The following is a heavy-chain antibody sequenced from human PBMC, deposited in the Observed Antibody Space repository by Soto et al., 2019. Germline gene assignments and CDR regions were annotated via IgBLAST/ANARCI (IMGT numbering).Heavy chain of an antibody. V-gene: IGHV4-59*01. CDR2: IYYTGST. D-gene: IGHD3-16*02. CDR1: GGPISSYY. CDR3: ARAFGSTMPSLF. J-gene: IGHJ4*02. Sequence: SETLSLTCTVSGGPISSYYWSWIRQPPGKGLEWIGYIYYTGSTNYNPSLKSRVTISVDTSKNQFSLKLSSVTAADTAVYYCARAFGSTMPSLFWGQGTLVTVYS.